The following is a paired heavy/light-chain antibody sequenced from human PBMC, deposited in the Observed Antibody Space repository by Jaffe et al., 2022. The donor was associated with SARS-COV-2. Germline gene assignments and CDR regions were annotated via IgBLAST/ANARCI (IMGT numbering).Heavy chain of an antibody. CDR2: INQDGSEK. V-gene: IGHV3-7*01. CDR1: GFTFSDYW. D-gene: IGHD3-10*01. Sequence: EVQVVESGGGLVQPGESLRLSCAASGFTFSDYWMGWVRQAPGRGLEWVANINQDGSEKHYVDSVKGRFTISSDNAKNSLYLQMNSLRVEDTAVYYCARRSQLYKFFDYWGQGTLVTVSS. J-gene: IGHJ4*02. CDR3: ARRSQLYKFFDY.
Light chain of an antibody. CDR2: KAS. Sequence: DIQMTQSPSTLSASVGDRVTITCRASQSIDSWLAWYQQIPEKAPKLLIYKASSLEGGVPSRFSGSESGTEFTLTISSLQPDDFATYYCQQYYTYPLTFGGGTKVEIK. CDR1: QSIDSW. V-gene: IGKV1-5*03. J-gene: IGKJ4*01. CDR3: QQYYTYPLT.